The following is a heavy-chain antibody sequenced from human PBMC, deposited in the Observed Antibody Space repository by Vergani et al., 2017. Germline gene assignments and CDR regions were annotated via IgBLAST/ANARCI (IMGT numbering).Heavy chain of an antibody. D-gene: IGHD3-16*01. CDR1: GGSIGSVAHY. CDR3: ARGNPYVDFDI. V-gene: IGHV4-31*03. CDR2: IYQSGTT. Sequence: QVQLQESGPGLVKPSQTLSLTCTVSGGSIGSVAHYWTWIRQHPGKGMEWIGYIYQSGTTYYNPSLKSRLTISVDKSKNQFSLRLNSVTAADTAMYYCARGNPYVDFDIWGQGTMITVSS. J-gene: IGHJ3*02.